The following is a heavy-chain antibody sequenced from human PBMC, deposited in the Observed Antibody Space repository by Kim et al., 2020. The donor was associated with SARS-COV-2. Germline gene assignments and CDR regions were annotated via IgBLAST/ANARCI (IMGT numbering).Heavy chain of an antibody. D-gene: IGHD2-2*01. CDR3: ASSTLGDPRAIWG. J-gene: IGHJ4*02. CDR2: ISSSSSYI. CDR1: GFTFSSYS. Sequence: GGSLRLSCAASGFTFSSYSMNWVRQAPGKGLEWVSSISSSSSYIYYADSVKGRFTISRDNAKNSLYLQMNSLRAEDTAVYYCASSTLGDPRAIWGWGQGTLVTVSS. V-gene: IGHV3-21*06.